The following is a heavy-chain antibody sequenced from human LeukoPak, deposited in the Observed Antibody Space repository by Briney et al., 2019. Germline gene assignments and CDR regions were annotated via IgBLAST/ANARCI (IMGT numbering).Heavy chain of an antibody. J-gene: IGHJ4*02. CDR1: GFTFSTFA. CDR2: IFPSGGEI. V-gene: IGHV3-23*01. CDR3: ATYRQVLLPFES. D-gene: IGHD2-8*02. Sequence: GVSLRLFCAACGFTFSTFAMIWVRQPPGKGLEWVSSIFPSGGEIHYADSVRGRYTISRDNSKSTLSLQMNSLRDEDTAIYYCATYRQVLLPFESWGQGTLVTVSS.